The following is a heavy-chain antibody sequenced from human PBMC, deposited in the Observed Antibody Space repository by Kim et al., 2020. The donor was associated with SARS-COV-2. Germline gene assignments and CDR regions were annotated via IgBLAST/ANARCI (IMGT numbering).Heavy chain of an antibody. CDR3: ARPLPIVGAAFDY. CDR1: GFTFSSYE. J-gene: IGHJ4*02. V-gene: IGHV3-48*03. D-gene: IGHD1-26*01. Sequence: GGSLRLSCAASGFTFSSYEMNWVRQAPGKGLEWVSYISSSGSTIYYADSVKGRFTISRDNAKNSLYLQMNSLRAEDTAVYYCARPLPIVGAAFDYWGQGTLVTVSS. CDR2: ISSSGSTI.